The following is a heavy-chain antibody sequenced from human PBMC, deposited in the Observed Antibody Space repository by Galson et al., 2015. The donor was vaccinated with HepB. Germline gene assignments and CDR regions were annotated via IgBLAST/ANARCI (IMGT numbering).Heavy chain of an antibody. CDR2: IDWDDDK. CDR3: ARSRGYCVSTTCYAGAFDI. J-gene: IGHJ3*02. D-gene: IGHD2-2*01. CDR1: GFSLNTRGLC. Sequence: PALVKPTQTLTLTCTFSGFSLNTRGLCVSWIRQPPGKALEWLARIDWDDDKYYNTSLKTRLTISRDTSENQVVLTMTNMDPVNTATYYCARSRGYCVSTTCYAGAFDIWGLGTMVTVSS. V-gene: IGHV2-70*11.